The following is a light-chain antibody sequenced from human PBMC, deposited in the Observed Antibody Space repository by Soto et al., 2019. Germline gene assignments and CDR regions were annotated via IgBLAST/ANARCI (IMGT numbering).Light chain of an antibody. Sequence: EIVLTQSPGTLSLSPGERSTLSCRASQSVSNNYLAWYQQKPGQAPRLLIYGASNRATGIPDRFSGSGSGTEFTLTISSLQSEDFAVYYCQQYNNWPITLGQGTKV. CDR1: QSVSNN. CDR2: GAS. CDR3: QQYNNWPIT. J-gene: IGKJ1*01. V-gene: IGKV3D-15*01.